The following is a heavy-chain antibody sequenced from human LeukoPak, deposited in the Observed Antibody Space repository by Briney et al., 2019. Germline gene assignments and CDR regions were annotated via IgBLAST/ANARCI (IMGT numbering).Heavy chain of an antibody. CDR2: ISAYNGNT. D-gene: IGHD1-26*01. V-gene: IGHV1-18*03. CDR1: GYTFTSYG. J-gene: IGHJ4*02. CDR3: ARGALSWWELPDY. Sequence: GASVKVSCKASGYTFTSYGISWVRQAPGQGLEWMGWISAYNGNTNYAQKLQGRVTITRDTSASTAYMELSSLRSEDMAVYYCARGALSWWELPDYWGQGTLVTVSS.